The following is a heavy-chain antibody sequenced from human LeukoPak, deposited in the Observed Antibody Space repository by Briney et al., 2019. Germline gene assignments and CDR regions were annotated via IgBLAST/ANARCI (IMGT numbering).Heavy chain of an antibody. D-gene: IGHD3-9*01. V-gene: IGHV3-15*01. J-gene: IGHJ3*01. CDR2: IKSKTDGGST. CDR3: TTSIFTGPWKGAFDL. Sequence: KAGGSLRLSCAASGFTFSNAWMSWVRQAPGQGLEWVGRIKSKTDGGSTDYPASVKGTFVVSRDDSKNTLYLQMNSLKAEDTAVYYCTTSIFTGPWKGAFDLWGQGTMVTVSS. CDR1: GFTFSNAW.